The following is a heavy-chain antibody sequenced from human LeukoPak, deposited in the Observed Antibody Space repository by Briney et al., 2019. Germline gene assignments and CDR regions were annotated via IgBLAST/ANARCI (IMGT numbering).Heavy chain of an antibody. V-gene: IGHV4-30-2*01. D-gene: IGHD2-15*01. CDR2: IYHSGST. Sequence: SETLSLTCAVSGGSISSGGYSWSWIRQPPGKGLEWIGNIYHSGSTYYNPSLKSRVTISVDRSKNQPSLKLSSVTAADTAVYYCASRYGSGGNYYDYWGQGTLVTVSS. J-gene: IGHJ4*02. CDR3: ASRYGSGGNYYDY. CDR1: GGSISSGGYS.